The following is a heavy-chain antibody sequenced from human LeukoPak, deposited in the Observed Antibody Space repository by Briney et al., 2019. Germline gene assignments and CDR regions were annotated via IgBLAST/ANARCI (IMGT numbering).Heavy chain of an antibody. CDR2: INHSGST. Sequence: SETLSLTCAVYGGSFSGYYWSWVGQPPGKGVEWIGEINHSGSTNYNPSLTSRVTISVDTSKNQFSLKLSSVTAADTAVYYCARIGCSGGSCYLNYYYGMDGGGKGPTVTVS. D-gene: IGHD2-15*01. CDR1: GGSFSGYY. V-gene: IGHV4-34*01. CDR3: ARIGCSGGSCYLNYYYGMDG. J-gene: IGHJ6*04.